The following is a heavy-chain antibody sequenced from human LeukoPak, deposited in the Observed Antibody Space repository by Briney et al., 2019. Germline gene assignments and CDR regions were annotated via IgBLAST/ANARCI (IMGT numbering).Heavy chain of an antibody. Sequence: SETLSLTCAVYGGSFSGYYWSWIRQPPGKGLEWIGSIYHSGSTYYNPSLKSRVTISVDTSKNQFSLKLSSVPAADTAVYYCARPQLWFGEFGYAFDIWGQGTMVTVSS. J-gene: IGHJ3*02. CDR2: IYHSGST. CDR3: ARPQLWFGEFGYAFDI. D-gene: IGHD3-10*01. V-gene: IGHV4-34*01. CDR1: GGSFSGYY.